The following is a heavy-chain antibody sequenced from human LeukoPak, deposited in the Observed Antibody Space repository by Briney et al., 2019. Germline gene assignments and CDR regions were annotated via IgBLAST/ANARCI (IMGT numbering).Heavy chain of an antibody. D-gene: IGHD2/OR15-2a*01. CDR2: INHSGST. Sequence: SETLSLTCAVYGGSFSGYYWSWIRQPPGKGLEWIGEINHSGSTNYNPSLKSRVTISVDTSKNQFSLKLSSVTAADTAVYYCAREYYPAYRSRGEFDYWGQGTLVTVSS. J-gene: IGHJ4*02. V-gene: IGHV4-34*01. CDR1: GGSFSGYY. CDR3: AREYYPAYRSRGEFDY.